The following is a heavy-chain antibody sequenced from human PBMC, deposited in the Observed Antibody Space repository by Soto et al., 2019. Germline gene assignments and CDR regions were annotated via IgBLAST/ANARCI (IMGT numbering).Heavy chain of an antibody. V-gene: IGHV1-58*01. D-gene: IGHD3-22*01. J-gene: IGHJ3*02. CDR1: GFTFTSSA. CDR3: AARGTDYYDSSGYYLDAFDI. CDR2: IVVGSGNT. Sequence: GASVKVSCKASGFTFTSSAVQWVRQARGQRLEWIGWIVVGSGNTNYAQKFQERVTITRDMSTSTAYMELSSLRSEDTAVYYCAARGTDYYDSSGYYLDAFDIWGQGTMVTVSS.